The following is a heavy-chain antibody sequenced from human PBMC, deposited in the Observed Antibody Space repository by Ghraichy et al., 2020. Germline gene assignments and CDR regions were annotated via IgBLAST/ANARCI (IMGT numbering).Heavy chain of an antibody. CDR3: ARELGATWGLDY. Sequence: SETLSLTCTVSGGSVSVGSNYSSWIRQPPGKGLEWIGYIYYSGTTYYNPSLKSRVTISAAAARNQFSLELTSVTAADTAVYYCARELGATWGLDYWGQGILVTVST. CDR1: GGSVSVGSNY. CDR2: IYYSGTT. D-gene: IGHD1-26*01. J-gene: IGHJ4*02. V-gene: IGHV4-61*01.